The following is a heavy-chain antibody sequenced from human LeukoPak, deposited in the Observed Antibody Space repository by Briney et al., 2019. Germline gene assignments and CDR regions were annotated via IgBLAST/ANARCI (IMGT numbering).Heavy chain of an antibody. CDR2: INHSGST. J-gene: IGHJ4*02. Sequence: SETLSLTCAVYGGSFSGDYWSWIRQPPGKGLEWIGEINHSGSTNYNPSLKSRVTISVDTSKNQFSLKLNSVTAADTAVYYCARWVVRSSSFYYFDYWGQGTLVTVSS. CDR3: ARWVVRSSSFYYFDY. V-gene: IGHV4-34*01. D-gene: IGHD6-13*01. CDR1: GGSFSGDY.